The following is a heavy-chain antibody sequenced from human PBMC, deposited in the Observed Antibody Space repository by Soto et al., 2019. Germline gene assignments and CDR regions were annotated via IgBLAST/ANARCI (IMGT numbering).Heavy chain of an antibody. Sequence: GGSLRLSCAASGFTFSSYAMSWVRQAPGKGLEWVSTISGSGGSTYYADSVKGRFTISRDNSKNTLYLQMNSLRAEDTAVYYCASQDIVVVVAGGNWFDPWGQGTLVTVS. J-gene: IGHJ5*02. D-gene: IGHD2-15*01. CDR1: GFTFSSYA. CDR3: ASQDIVVVVAGGNWFDP. V-gene: IGHV3-23*01. CDR2: ISGSGGST.